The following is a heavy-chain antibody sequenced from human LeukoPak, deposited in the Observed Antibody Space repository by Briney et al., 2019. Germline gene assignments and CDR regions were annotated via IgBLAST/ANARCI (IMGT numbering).Heavy chain of an antibody. CDR1: GGSISTSY. J-gene: IGHJ4*02. V-gene: IGHV4-59*01. CDR2: IYFSEST. D-gene: IGHD3-16*01. CDR3: ARASEGIGYFDT. Sequence: PSETLSLTCTVSGGSISTSYWSWIRQPPGKGLEWIGYIYFSESTNYNPSLKSRVTISVDTSKNQFSLKLISVTAADTAVYYCARASEGIGYFDTWGRGSLVTVSS.